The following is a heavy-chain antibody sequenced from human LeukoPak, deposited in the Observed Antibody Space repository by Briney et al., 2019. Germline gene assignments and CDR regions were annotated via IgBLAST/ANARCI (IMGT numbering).Heavy chain of an antibody. D-gene: IGHD6-19*01. CDR1: GFTLSSYA. J-gene: IGHJ4*02. V-gene: IGHV3-23*01. Sequence: GGSLRLSCAASGFTLSSYAMSWVRQAPGKGLEWVSAIFGSGGSTYYADSVKGRFTIARDNSKNTLYLQKNSLRADVTVVYYCAKIAVAGYFDYWGQGTLVTVSS. CDR2: IFGSGGST. CDR3: AKIAVAGYFDY.